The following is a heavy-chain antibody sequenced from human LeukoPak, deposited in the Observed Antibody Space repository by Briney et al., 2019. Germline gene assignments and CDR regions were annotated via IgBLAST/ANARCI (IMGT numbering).Heavy chain of an antibody. D-gene: IGHD3-10*01. J-gene: IGHJ4*02. Sequence: SQTLSLTCTVSGGSISSGGYYWSWIRQPPGKGLEWIGYIYHSGSTYYNPSLKSRVTISVDRSKNQFSLKLSSVTAADTAVYYCASYVGPYYFDYWGQGTLVTVSS. V-gene: IGHV4-30-2*01. CDR1: GGSISSGGYY. CDR3: ASYVGPYYFDY. CDR2: IYHSGST.